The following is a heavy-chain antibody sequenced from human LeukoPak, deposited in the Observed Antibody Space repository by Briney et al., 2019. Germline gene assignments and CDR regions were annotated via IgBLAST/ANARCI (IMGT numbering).Heavy chain of an antibody. J-gene: IGHJ4*02. CDR3: ARDSGYCRGGSCPFDS. CDR1: GFTFDDYG. Sequence: GGSLRLSCEASGFTFDDYGMSWVRQAPGKGLEWISYISSSGGSIYYADSVKGRFTISRDNGKNSLYLQMNSLRAEDTALYYCARDSGYCRGGSCPFDSWGQGTLVTVSS. CDR2: ISSSGGSI. D-gene: IGHD2-15*01. V-gene: IGHV3-48*03.